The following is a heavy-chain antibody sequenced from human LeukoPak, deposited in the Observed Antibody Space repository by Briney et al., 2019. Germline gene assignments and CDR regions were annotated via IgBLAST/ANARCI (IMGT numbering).Heavy chain of an antibody. J-gene: IGHJ4*02. CDR1: GYTFTSYG. CDR3: ARGWSGYPDIDY. V-gene: IGHV1-18*01. D-gene: IGHD3-3*01. Sequence: ASVKVSCKASGYTFTSYGISWVRQAPGQGLEWMGWISAYNGNTNYAQKFQGRVTITADESTSTAYMELSSLRSEDTAVYYCARGWSGYPDIDYWGQGTLVTVSS. CDR2: ISAYNGNT.